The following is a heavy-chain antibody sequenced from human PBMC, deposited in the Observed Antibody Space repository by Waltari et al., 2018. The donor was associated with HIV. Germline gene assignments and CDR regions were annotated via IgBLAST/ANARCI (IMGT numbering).Heavy chain of an antibody. CDR1: QSTFEDVW. J-gene: IGHJ3*01. CDR3: TTGGYPTEAFDV. CDR2: IKSKRDGGAT. D-gene: IGHD5-12*01. V-gene: IGHV3-15*01. Sequence: EVQVVESGGGLVKPGGSLRVSCASFQSTFEDVWLTWVRQAPGKGLEWVGRIKSKRDGGATDYAASVKGRFVISRDDSQNTLYLQMSGLRTEDTAMYYCTTGGYPTEAFDVWGQGTMVTVSP.